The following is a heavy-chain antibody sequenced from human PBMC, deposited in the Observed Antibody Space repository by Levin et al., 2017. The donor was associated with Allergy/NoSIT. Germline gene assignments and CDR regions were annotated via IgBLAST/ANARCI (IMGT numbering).Heavy chain of an antibody. J-gene: IGHJ5*02. CDR2: ITHSGST. V-gene: IGHV4-34*01. CDR1: GGSFNNYY. CDR3: ARTPLTGNYGDWFDP. Sequence: SQTLSLTCAVYGGSFNNYYWAWIRQSPGKGLEWIGEITHSGSTNYSPSLKSRVTMSVDTSKNHFSLNLTSVTAADTAVYYCARTPLTGNYGDWFDPWGQGTQVIVSS. D-gene: IGHD3-9*01.